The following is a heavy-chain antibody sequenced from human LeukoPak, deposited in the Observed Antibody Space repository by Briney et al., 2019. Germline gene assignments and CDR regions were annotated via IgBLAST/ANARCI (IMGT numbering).Heavy chain of an antibody. CDR2: IYHSGST. Sequence: SQTLSLTCAVSGGSISSGGYSWSWIRQPPGKGLEWIGYIYHSGSTYYNLSLKSRVTISVDRSKNQFSLKLSSVTAADTAVYYCAREVGDVLLWFGELEYAFDIWGQGTMVTVSS. CDR3: AREVGDVLLWFGELEYAFDI. CDR1: GGSISSGGYS. V-gene: IGHV4-30-2*01. D-gene: IGHD3-10*01. J-gene: IGHJ3*02.